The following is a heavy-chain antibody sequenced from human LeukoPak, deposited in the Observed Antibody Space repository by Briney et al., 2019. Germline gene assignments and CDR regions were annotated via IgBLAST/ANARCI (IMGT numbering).Heavy chain of an antibody. V-gene: IGHV3-7*01. D-gene: IGHD3-10*01. Sequence: GGSLRLSCAASGFTFSSYWMSWVRQAPGKGLEWVANIKQDGSEKYYVDSVKGRFTISRDNAKNSLYLQMNSLRAEDTAVYYCARGLWFGELLPSLSYGMDVWGQGTTVTVSS. J-gene: IGHJ6*02. CDR3: ARGLWFGELLPSLSYGMDV. CDR1: GFTFSSYW. CDR2: IKQDGSEK.